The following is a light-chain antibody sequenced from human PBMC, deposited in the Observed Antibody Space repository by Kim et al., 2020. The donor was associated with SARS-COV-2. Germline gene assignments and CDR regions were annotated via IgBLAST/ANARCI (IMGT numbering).Light chain of an antibody. J-gene: IGLJ2*01. CDR3: QAWDSNTVV. Sequence: SYELTQPPSVSVSPGQTASITCSGDNLGDKHACWYQQKPGQSPVLVIYYDNKRPSGIRERFSGSNSGNTVTLTISGTQPMDEADYYCQAWDSNTVVFGGGTQLTVL. CDR2: YDN. V-gene: IGLV3-1*01. CDR1: NLGDKH.